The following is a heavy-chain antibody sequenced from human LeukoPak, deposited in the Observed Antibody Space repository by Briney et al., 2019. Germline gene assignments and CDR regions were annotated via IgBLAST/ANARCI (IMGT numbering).Heavy chain of an antibody. V-gene: IGHV3-72*01. CDR2: IRKKVNGYTT. Sequence: GGSLRLSCAASGFTFSSYEMNWVRQAPGKGLEWVGRIRKKVNGYTTEYAASVKGRFTISRDDSKISLYLQMNSLKTEDTALYYCARVRDSDGYSYDYWGQGTLVTVSS. D-gene: IGHD3-22*01. CDR1: GFTFSSYE. J-gene: IGHJ4*02. CDR3: ARVRDSDGYSYDY.